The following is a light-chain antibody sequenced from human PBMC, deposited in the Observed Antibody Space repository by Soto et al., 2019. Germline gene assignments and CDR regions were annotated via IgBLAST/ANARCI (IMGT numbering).Light chain of an antibody. CDR1: QDIAGY. CDR3: QQAYSFTIT. J-gene: IGKJ5*01. Sequence: IQVTQSPSSVSSSLGDRVTITCRASQDIAGYLAWYQHKQGRAPELLIHAASSLQSGVPSRFSGSGSGTDVTITINSLQQEDGATYYCQQAYSFTITFGQGTRLENK. CDR2: AAS. V-gene: IGKV1D-12*01.